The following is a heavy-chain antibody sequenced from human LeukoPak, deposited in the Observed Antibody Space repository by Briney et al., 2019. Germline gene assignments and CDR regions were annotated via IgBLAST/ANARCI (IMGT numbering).Heavy chain of an antibody. CDR1: GGSISSGGYY. CDR3: AREGATFVWFDP. J-gene: IGHJ5*02. V-gene: IGHV4-31*03. D-gene: IGHD3-10*02. Sequence: SETLSLTCTASGGSISSGGYYWSWIRQHPGKGLEWIGYIYYSGSTYYNPSLKSRVTISVDTSKNQFSLKLSSVTAADTAVYYCAREGATFVWFDPWGQGTLVTVSS. CDR2: IYYSGST.